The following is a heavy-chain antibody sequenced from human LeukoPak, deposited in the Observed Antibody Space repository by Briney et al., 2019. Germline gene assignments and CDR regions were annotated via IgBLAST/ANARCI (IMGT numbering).Heavy chain of an antibody. V-gene: IGHV3-30-3*01. D-gene: IGHD3-3*01. CDR2: ISYDGSNK. CDR3: ARDPPRRITIFGVVNWFDP. J-gene: IGHJ5*02. CDR1: GFTFSSYA. Sequence: TGGSLRLSCAASGFTFSSYAMHWVRQAPGKGLEWVAVISYDGSNKYYADSVKGRFTISRDNSKNTLYLQMNSLRAEDTAVYYCARDPPRRITIFGVVNWFDPWGQGTLVTVSS.